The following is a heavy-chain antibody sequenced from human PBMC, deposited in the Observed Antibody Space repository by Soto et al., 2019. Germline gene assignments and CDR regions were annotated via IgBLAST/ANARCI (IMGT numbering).Heavy chain of an antibody. CDR2: IYYSGST. J-gene: IGHJ4*02. CDR3: ARVGGGFIAAAGTTEYYFDY. D-gene: IGHD6-13*01. Sequence: PSETLSLTCTVSGGSISSYYWSWIRQPPGKGLEWIGYIYYSGSTNYNPSLKSRVTISVDTSKNQFSLKLSSVTAADTAVYYCARVGGGFIAAAGTTEYYFDYWGREPWSPSPQ. CDR1: GGSISSYY. V-gene: IGHV4-59*08.